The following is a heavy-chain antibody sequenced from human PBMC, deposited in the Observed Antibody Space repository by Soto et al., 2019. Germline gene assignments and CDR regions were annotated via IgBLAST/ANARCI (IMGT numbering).Heavy chain of an antibody. V-gene: IGHV3-23*01. CDR1: GFTFSSYA. CDR2: ISGSGGST. CDR3: ATFAGYSSSRFIYY. Sequence: EVQLLESGGGLVQPGGSLRLSCAASGFTFSSYAMSWVRQTPGKGLEWVSAISGSGGSTYYADSVKGRFTISRDNSKNTLYLQMNSLRDEDTAVYYCATFAGYSSSRFIYYWGQGTLVTVSS. D-gene: IGHD6-13*01. J-gene: IGHJ4*02.